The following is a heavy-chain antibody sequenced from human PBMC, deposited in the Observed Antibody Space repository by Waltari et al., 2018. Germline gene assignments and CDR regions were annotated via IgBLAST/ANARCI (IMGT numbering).Heavy chain of an antibody. CDR3: SLVAAXGPDFFDX. CDR1: GGSISSXSYY. CDR2: IKTSGGT. D-gene: IGHD6-13*01. V-gene: IGHV4-61*02. J-gene: IGHJ4*02. Sequence: QVQLXESGPGLVKPSQTLSLTXSVSGGSISSXSYYCTWIRQPAGKELEWIGRIKTSGGTNYNPSLKXRVTXSVDTAXXQFXLKLNSEXXXDTAXYYCSLVAAXGPDFFDXXGQGTLVTVSS.